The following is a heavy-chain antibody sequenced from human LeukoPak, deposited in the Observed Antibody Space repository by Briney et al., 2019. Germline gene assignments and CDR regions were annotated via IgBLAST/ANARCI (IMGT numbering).Heavy chain of an antibody. CDR1: GFTFGDYA. J-gene: IGHJ4*02. D-gene: IGHD4-17*01. Sequence: GGSLRLSCTASGFTFGDYAMSWVRQAPGKGLEWVGFIRSKAYGGTTEYAASVKGRFTISRDDSKSIAYLQTNSLKTEDTAVYYCTRQNGDYVPTYFDYWGQGTLVTVYS. CDR3: TRQNGDYVPTYFDY. CDR2: IRSKAYGGTT. V-gene: IGHV3-49*04.